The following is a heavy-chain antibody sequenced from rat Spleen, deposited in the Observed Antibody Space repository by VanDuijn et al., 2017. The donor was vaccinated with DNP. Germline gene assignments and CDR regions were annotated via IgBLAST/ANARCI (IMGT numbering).Heavy chain of an antibody. Sequence: EVLLVESDGGLVQPGRSLKLSCAVSGFTFSDYYMAWVRQAPAKGLEWVASISSTGDNTYYSDSVKGRFSLSRDNAKSTLYLQVNSLRSEDTATYYCTSNPHIRTTAPSVCESPYSESYY. CDR3: TSNPHIRTTAPSVCESPYSESYY. CDR1: GFTFSDYY. V-gene: IGHV5-25*01. J-gene: IGHJ2*01. CDR2: ISSTGDNT. D-gene: IGHD1-11*01.